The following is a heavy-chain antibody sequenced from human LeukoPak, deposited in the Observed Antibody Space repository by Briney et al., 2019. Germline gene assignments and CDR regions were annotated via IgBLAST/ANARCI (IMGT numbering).Heavy chain of an antibody. D-gene: IGHD2-15*01. V-gene: IGHV1-8*02. Sequence: ASVKVSCKASGGTFSSYAISWVRQATGQGLEWMGWMNPNSGNTGYAQKFQGRVTVTRDTSISTAYMELSRLRSDDTAVYYCAREARGYCSGGSCLDDYWGQGTLVTVSS. J-gene: IGHJ4*02. CDR2: MNPNSGNT. CDR3: AREARGYCSGGSCLDDY. CDR1: GGTFSSYA.